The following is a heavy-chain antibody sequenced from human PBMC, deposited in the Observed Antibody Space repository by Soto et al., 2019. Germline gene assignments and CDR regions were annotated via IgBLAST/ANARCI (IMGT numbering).Heavy chain of an antibody. D-gene: IGHD5-18*01. CDR2: ISGSGGST. CDR1: GFTFSSYA. Sequence: GGSLRLSCAASGFTFSSYAMSWVRQAPGKGLEWVSAISGSGGSTYYADSVKGRFTISRDNSENTLYLQMNSLRAGDTAVYYCAKDPLHSYGFIFDYWGQGTLVTVSS. CDR3: AKDPLHSYGFIFDY. J-gene: IGHJ4*02. V-gene: IGHV3-23*01.